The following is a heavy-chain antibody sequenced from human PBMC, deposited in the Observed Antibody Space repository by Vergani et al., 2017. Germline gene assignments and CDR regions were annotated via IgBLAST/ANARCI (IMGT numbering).Heavy chain of an antibody. J-gene: IGHJ4*02. CDR3: ARTQLPYYFDY. Sequence: VQLVESGGGLVQPGGSLRLSCAASGFTVSSNYMSWVRQAPGKGLEWVAVIWYDGSNKYYADSVKGRFTISRDNSKNTLYLQMNSLRAEDTAVYYCARTQLPYYFDYWGQGTLVTVSS. V-gene: IGHV3-33*08. CDR1: GFTVSSNY. CDR2: IWYDGSNK. D-gene: IGHD3-16*02.